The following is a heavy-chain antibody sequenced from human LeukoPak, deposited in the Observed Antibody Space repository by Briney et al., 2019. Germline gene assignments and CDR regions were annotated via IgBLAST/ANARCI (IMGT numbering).Heavy chain of an antibody. CDR1: GGSISSYY. Sequence: SETLSLTCTVSGGSISSYYWSWIRQPPGKGLEWIGEINHSGSTNYNPSLKSRVTISVDTSKNQFSLKLSSVTAADTAVYYCGGSGSYYRYYGMDVWGQGTTVTVSS. CDR2: INHSGST. CDR3: GGSGSYYRYYGMDV. J-gene: IGHJ6*02. V-gene: IGHV4-34*01. D-gene: IGHD3-10*01.